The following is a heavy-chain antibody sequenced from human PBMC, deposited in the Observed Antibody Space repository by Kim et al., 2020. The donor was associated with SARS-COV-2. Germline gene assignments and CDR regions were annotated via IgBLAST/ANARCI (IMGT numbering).Heavy chain of an antibody. Sequence: ASVKVSCKASGYTFTRYAMNWVRQAPGQGLEWMGWMNTKTGNPTYAQGFTGHFVFSLDTSVSTAYLQIYNLKADDTAVYYCTRSGYDLGGGDALDVWGQGTMVTVSS. V-gene: IGHV7-4-1*01. CDR3: TRSGYDLGGGDALDV. CDR1: GYTFTRYA. J-gene: IGHJ3*01. D-gene: IGHD5-12*01. CDR2: MNTKTGNP.